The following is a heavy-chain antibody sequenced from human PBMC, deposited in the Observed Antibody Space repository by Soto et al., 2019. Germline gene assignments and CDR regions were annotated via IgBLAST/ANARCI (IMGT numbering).Heavy chain of an antibody. J-gene: IGHJ5*02. Sequence: GGSLRLSCAASGFTFSSYAMHWVRQAPGKGLEWVAVISYDGSNKYYADSVKGRFTISRDNSKNTLYLQMNSLRAEDTAVYYCARGITGTTSWFDHWGQGTLVTVSS. CDR1: GFTFSSYA. CDR3: ARGITGTTSWFDH. D-gene: IGHD1-7*01. V-gene: IGHV3-30-3*01. CDR2: ISYDGSNK.